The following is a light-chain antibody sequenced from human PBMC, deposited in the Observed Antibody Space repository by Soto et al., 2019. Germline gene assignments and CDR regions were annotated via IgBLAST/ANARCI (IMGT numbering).Light chain of an antibody. CDR3: AAWDDSLSGRDWV. J-gene: IGLJ3*02. Sequence: QSVLTQPPSASGTPGQRVTISCSGSSSNIGSNYVYWYQQLPGTAPKLLIYRNNQRPSGVPDRFSGSKSGTSASLAISGRRSEDEADYYCAAWDDSLSGRDWVFGGGTKLTVL. CDR1: SSNIGSNY. CDR2: RNN. V-gene: IGLV1-47*01.